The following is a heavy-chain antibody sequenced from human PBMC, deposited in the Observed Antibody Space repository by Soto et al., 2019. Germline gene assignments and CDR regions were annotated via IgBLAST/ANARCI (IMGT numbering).Heavy chain of an antibody. V-gene: IGHV4-61*01. J-gene: IGHJ4*02. CDR3: AQWITMDRGTNRYCFDS. CDR2: TYYTGTT. Sequence: QVQLQESGPGLVKPSETLSLICSVSGASVTRGIYYWHWIRQPPGKGLEWLGYTYYTGTTKYNSSLQSRLSMSLDSSKNQFSLKLTSVTAADTAIYYCAQWITMDRGTNRYCFDSWGQGAPVTVSS. D-gene: IGHD3-10*01. CDR1: GASVTRGIYY.